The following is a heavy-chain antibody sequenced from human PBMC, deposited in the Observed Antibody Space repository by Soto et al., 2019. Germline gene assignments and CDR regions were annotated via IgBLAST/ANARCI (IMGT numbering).Heavy chain of an antibody. J-gene: IGHJ4*02. V-gene: IGHV3-7*04. CDR2: IKQDGSET. CDR3: AGGTGWLTDK. CDR1: GFTFSSHW. D-gene: IGHD1-1*01. Sequence: EVYLVESGGDLVQPGGSLRLSCAASGFTFSSHWMNWVRQAPGKGLEWVANIKQDGSETKYVDSVRGRFTISRDNAKNSLYLQMNNLRAEDTAVYFCAGGTGWLTDKWGQGTLVTVSS.